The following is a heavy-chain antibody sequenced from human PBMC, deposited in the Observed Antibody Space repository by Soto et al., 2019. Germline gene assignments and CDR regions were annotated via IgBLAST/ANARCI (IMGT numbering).Heavy chain of an antibody. J-gene: IGHJ4*02. D-gene: IGHD2-21*02. Sequence: QVQLVESGGGVVQPGRSLRLSCAAYEFTFRSYAMHWVRKAPGKGLEWVAVISHDGSNKYYADSVKGRFTVSRDNSENTVYLQVNSLGKEDTAIYYCARSQALTAEYKHFDYWGQGTRVTVSS. CDR2: ISHDGSNK. CDR3: ARSQALTAEYKHFDY. CDR1: EFTFRSYA. V-gene: IGHV3-30-3*01.